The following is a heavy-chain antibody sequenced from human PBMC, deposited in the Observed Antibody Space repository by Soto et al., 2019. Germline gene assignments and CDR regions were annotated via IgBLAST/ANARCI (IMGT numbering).Heavy chain of an antibody. D-gene: IGHD5-12*01. CDR2: ISRILGIA. V-gene: IGHV1-69*02. CDR1: GGTFSSCT. J-gene: IGHJ4*02. CDR3: PRGWLRDGYNSFFDY. Sequence: QVQLVQSGAEVKKPGSSVKVSCKASGGTFSSCTISWVRQAPGQGLEWMGRISRILGIANYAQKFQGRVTITADKSTSTAYMELSSLRSEDTAVYYCPRGWLRDGYNSFFDYWGQGTLVTVSS.